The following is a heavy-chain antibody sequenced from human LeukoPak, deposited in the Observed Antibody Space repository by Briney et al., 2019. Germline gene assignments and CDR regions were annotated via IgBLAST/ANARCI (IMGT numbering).Heavy chain of an antibody. Sequence: SETLSLTCTVSGGSISSYYWSWIRQPPGKGLEWIAYISDIGSTNYNPSLNSRLPISLDTSNNQFSLKLSSVTPAHTAVYYCAPHHPPNTVDFWGQGTLVTVSS. V-gene: IGHV4-59*08. CDR2: ISDIGST. CDR1: GGSISSYY. CDR3: APHHPPNTVDF. J-gene: IGHJ4*02. D-gene: IGHD1-14*01.